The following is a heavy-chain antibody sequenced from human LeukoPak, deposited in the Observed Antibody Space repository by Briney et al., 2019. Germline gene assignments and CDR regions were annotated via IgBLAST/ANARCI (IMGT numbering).Heavy chain of an antibody. CDR3: ARADYDILTGYSLYYFDY. V-gene: IGHV4-38-2*02. CDR2: IYHSGST. Sequence: PSETLSLTCTVSGYSISSGYYWGWIRQPPGKGLEWIGSIYHSGSTYYNPSLKSRVTISVDTSKNQFSLKLSSVTAADTAVYYCARADYDILTGYSLYYFDYWGQGTLVTVSS. J-gene: IGHJ4*02. D-gene: IGHD3-9*01. CDR1: GYSISSGYY.